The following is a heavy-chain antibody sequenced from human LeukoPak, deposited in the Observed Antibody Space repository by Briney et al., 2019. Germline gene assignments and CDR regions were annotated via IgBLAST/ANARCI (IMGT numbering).Heavy chain of an antibody. V-gene: IGHV4-59*01. D-gene: IGHD3-22*01. CDR1: GGSISSYY. CDR3: ARYPFDDSGAFDI. Sequence: SETLSLTCTVSGGSISSYYWSWIRQPPGKGLEWIGYIFYSGSTNYNPSLKSRVTISVDTSKNQFSLKLSSVTAADTAVYYCARYPFDDSGAFDIWGQGTMVTVSS. CDR2: IFYSGST. J-gene: IGHJ3*02.